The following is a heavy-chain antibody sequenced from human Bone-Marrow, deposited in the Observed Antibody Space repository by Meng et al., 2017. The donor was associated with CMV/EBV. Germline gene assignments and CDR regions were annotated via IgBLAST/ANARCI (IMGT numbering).Heavy chain of an antibody. D-gene: IGHD6-13*01. Sequence: SETLSLTCTVSGGSISSYYWSWIRQPPGKGLEWIGYIYYSGSTNYNPSLKSRVTISVDTFKNQFSLKLSSVTAADTAVYYCARVGYYYYYGMDVWGQGTTVTVSS. CDR1: GGSISSYY. V-gene: IGHV4-59*01. J-gene: IGHJ6*02. CDR2: IYYSGST. CDR3: ARVGYYYYYGMDV.